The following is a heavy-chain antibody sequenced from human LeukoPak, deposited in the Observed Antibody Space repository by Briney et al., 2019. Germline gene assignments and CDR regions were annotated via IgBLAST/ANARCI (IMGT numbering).Heavy chain of an antibody. CDR2: IYHSGST. Sequence: SETLSLTCAVSGGSISSSNWWSWVRQPPGKGLEWIGEIYHSGSTNYNPSLKSRVTISVDKSKNQFSLKLSSVTAADTAVYYCARGLGYCSGGSCYRPFDYWGQGTLVTVSS. CDR1: GGSISSSNW. V-gene: IGHV4-4*02. J-gene: IGHJ4*02. D-gene: IGHD2-15*01. CDR3: ARGLGYCSGGSCYRPFDY.